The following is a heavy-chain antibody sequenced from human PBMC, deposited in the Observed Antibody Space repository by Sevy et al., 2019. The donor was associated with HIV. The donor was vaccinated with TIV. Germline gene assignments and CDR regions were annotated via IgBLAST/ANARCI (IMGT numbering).Heavy chain of an antibody. J-gene: IGHJ3*02. CDR3: LRHGALPEEPRSLYAVDI. D-gene: IGHD2-15*01. V-gene: IGHV4-59*08. CDR2: MFYPGSN. Sequence: SETLSVTCSVSGDSITTYYWSWIRQHPGKGLEWIAYMFYPGSNSYNPSVKSRVTISADTSANQFSLKLTSVTAADTAMYSCLRHGALPEEPRSLYAVDIWGQATMVTVSS. CDR1: GDSITTYY.